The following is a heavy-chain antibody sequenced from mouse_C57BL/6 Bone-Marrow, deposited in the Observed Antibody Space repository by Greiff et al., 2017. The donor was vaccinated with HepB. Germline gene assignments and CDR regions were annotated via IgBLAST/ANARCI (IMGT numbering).Heavy chain of an antibody. D-gene: IGHD1-1*01. V-gene: IGHV1-39*01. CDR1: GYTFTDYN. J-gene: IGHJ4*01. Sequence: EVQLQQSGPELVKPGASVKMSCKASGYTFTDYNMHWVKQSHGKSLEWIGVINPNYGTTSYNQKFKGKATLTVDQSSSTAYMQLNSLTSEDSAVYYCAREDELRDYYAMDCWGQGTSVTVAS. CDR3: AREDELRDYYAMDC. CDR2: INPNYGTT.